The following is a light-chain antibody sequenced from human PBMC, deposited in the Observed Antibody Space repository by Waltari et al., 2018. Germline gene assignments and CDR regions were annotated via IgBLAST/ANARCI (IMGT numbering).Light chain of an antibody. Sequence: QSALTQPASVSGSPGQSITISCAGTSSDVGAFDYVSWYQQHPGKAPKVMIYDVNKRPSGVSNRCSGSKSGGTASLTISGLQAEDEADYYCCSYAGSSTFVFGGGTKLTVL. V-gene: IGLV2-23*02. CDR3: CSYAGSSTFV. CDR2: DVN. CDR1: SSDVGAFDY. J-gene: IGLJ2*01.